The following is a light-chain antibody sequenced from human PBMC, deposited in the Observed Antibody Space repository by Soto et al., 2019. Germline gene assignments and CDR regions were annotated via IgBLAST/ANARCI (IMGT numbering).Light chain of an antibody. CDR3: SSYTSSIPHGV. J-gene: IGLJ3*02. CDR2: EVS. V-gene: IGLV2-14*01. Sequence: QSALTQPASVSGSPGQSITISCTGTSSDVGGYNYVSWYQQHPGKAPKLMIYEVSNRPSGVSNRFSGSKSGYTASLTISGLHAEDDADYFCSSYTSSIPHGVFGGGTNLTVL. CDR1: SSDVGGYNY.